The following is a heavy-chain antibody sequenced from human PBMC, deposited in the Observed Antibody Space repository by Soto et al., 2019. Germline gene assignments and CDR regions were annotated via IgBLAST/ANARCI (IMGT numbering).Heavy chain of an antibody. D-gene: IGHD3-10*01. Sequence: QVQLQQSGPGLVKPSQTLSLTCAISGDSVRQSPSRGLEWLGRTYYRSKWYNDYAVSVKSRITINPDTTNNHFSLPLNSMTPEDTAVYYCARGFRGFDPWGQGTLVTVSS. CDR2: TYYRSKWYN. J-gene: IGHJ5*02. V-gene: IGHV6-1*01. CDR3: ARGFRGFDP. CDR1: GDSV.